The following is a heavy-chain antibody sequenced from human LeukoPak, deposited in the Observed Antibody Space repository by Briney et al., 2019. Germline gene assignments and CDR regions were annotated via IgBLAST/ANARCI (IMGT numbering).Heavy chain of an antibody. J-gene: IGHJ3*02. D-gene: IGHD3-22*01. CDR2: ISGGGST. V-gene: IGHV3-53*01. CDR1: GFTVSDNY. Sequence: GGSLRLSCAASGFTVSDNYTSWVRQAPGKGLEWVSAISGGGSTYYADSVKGRFIISRDNSKNTVYLQLNSLRAEDTAVYYCARGGDTIGSIRSPFDIWGQGTWSPSLQ. CDR3: ARGGDTIGSIRSPFDI.